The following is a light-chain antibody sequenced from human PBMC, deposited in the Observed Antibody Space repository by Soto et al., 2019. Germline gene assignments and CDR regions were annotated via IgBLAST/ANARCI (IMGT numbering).Light chain of an antibody. Sequence: DIVMTQSPDSLAVSLGERATIDCKSSQSRLYSPNNKNYLSWYQQKPGQPPKLLIYWASTRESGDPDRFTGSGSGTDFTLTISRLQAEDVAVYYCQQCYDAPQPFGRGTKVEIK. J-gene: IGKJ1*01. CDR3: QQCYDAPQP. V-gene: IGKV4-1*01. CDR2: WAS. CDR1: QSRLYSPNNKNY.